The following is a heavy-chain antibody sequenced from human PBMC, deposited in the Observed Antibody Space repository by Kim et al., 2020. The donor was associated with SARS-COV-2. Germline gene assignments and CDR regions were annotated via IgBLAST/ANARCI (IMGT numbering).Heavy chain of an antibody. V-gene: IGHV3-48*02. CDR1: GFTFSSYS. Sequence: GGSLRLSCAASGFTFSSYSMNWVRQAPGKGLEWVSYISSSSSTIYYADSVKGRFTISRDNAKNSLYLQMNSLRDEDTAVYYCARPFRGSFDILTGYFYYYGMDVWGQGTTVTVS. CDR3: ARPFRGSFDILTGYFYYYGMDV. J-gene: IGHJ6*02. CDR2: ISSSSSTI. D-gene: IGHD3-9*01.